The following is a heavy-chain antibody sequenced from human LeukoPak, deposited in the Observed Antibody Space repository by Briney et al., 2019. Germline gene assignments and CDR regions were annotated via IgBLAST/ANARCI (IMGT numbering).Heavy chain of an antibody. Sequence: PGGSLRLSCAASGFTLSTFAMLWVRQPPGKGLEWVSSIFPSGGEIHYADSVRGRFTISRDNSKSILSLQMNSLRAEDTAIYYCATYRQVLLPFESWGQGTLVTVSS. J-gene: IGHJ4*02. D-gene: IGHD5-18*01. CDR2: IFPSGGEI. CDR1: GFTLSTFA. V-gene: IGHV3-23*01. CDR3: ATYRQVLLPFES.